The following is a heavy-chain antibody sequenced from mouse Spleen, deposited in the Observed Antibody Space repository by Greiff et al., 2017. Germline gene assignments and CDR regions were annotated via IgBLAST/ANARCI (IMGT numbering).Heavy chain of an antibody. V-gene: IGHV6-3*01. D-gene: IGHD1-1*01. Sequence: EVHLVESGGGLVQPGGSMKLSCVASGFTFSNYWMNWVRQSPEKGLEWVAQIRLKSDNYATHYAESVKGRFTISRDDSKSSVYLQMNNLRAEDTGIYYCTGRYYGSSSWFAYWGQGTLVTVSA. CDR3: TGRYYGSSSWFAY. J-gene: IGHJ3*01. CDR2: IRLKSDNYAT. CDR1: GFTFSNYW.